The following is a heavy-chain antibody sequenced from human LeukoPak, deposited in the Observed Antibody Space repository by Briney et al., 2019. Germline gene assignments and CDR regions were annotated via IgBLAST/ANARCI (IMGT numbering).Heavy chain of an antibody. CDR3: AREGTVGYWYFDL. Sequence: GGSLRLSCAASGFTFDDYAMHWVRQAPGKGLVWVSRINGDGSSTTYADSVKGRFTISRDNAKNTLYLQMNSLRAEDTAVYYCAREGTVGYWYFDLWGRGTLVTVSS. CDR2: INGDGSST. V-gene: IGHV3-74*01. CDR1: GFTFDDYA. J-gene: IGHJ2*01. D-gene: IGHD1-26*01.